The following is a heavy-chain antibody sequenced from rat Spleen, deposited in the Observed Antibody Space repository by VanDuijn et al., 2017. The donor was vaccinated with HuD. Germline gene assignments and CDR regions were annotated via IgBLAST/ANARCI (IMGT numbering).Heavy chain of an antibody. J-gene: IGHJ3*01. CDR3: ARHGSNYGDFAY. D-gene: IGHD1-11*01. V-gene: IGHV5-58*01. CDR1: GFTFSNYW. Sequence: EVRLVETGGGLVQPGKSLKLSCVASGFTFSNYWMYWVRQAPGKGLEWVSSVSNDGGGTYYPDSVKGRFTISRDNAKSTLYLQMDSLRSEDTASYYCARHGSNYGDFAYWGQGTLVTVSS. CDR2: VSNDGGGT.